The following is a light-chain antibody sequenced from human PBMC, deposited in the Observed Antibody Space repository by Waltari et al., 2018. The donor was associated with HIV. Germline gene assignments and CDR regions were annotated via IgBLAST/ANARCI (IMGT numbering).Light chain of an antibody. CDR2: QDT. Sequence: SYELTQPPSVSVSPGQTATITCSGDKLGDKYVSWYQQRPGQSPVLVIYQDTGRPSGIPVRLSVSISGSTATLTISGTQAMDEADYYCQAWDSSAVVFGGGTKLTVL. J-gene: IGLJ2*01. V-gene: IGLV3-1*01. CDR1: KLGDKY. CDR3: QAWDSSAVV.